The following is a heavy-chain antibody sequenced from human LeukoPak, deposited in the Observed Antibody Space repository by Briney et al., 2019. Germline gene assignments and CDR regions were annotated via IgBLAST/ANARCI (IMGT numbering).Heavy chain of an antibody. Sequence: GGSLRLSCAASGFTFSSYGMHWVRQAPGKGLEWVAVISYDGSNKYYADSVKGRFTISRDNSKNTLYLQMNSLRADDTAVYYCAKGKYRYGWQLVDYWGQGTLVTVSS. D-gene: IGHD5-18*01. CDR1: GFTFSSYG. CDR2: ISYDGSNK. CDR3: AKGKYRYGWQLVDY. J-gene: IGHJ4*02. V-gene: IGHV3-30*18.